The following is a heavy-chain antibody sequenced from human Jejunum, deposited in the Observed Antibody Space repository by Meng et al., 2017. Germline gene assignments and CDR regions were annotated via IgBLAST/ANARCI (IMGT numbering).Heavy chain of an antibody. Sequence: QLHLQGPGPGLVKPSETPSLTCAVSGGSISTAGYYWGWIRQSPGKGLEWIGSIFYSGTTYYNPSLKSRVTISIDTSKNQFSLKMNSGTAADTAVYYCARDTAGFGPWGQGTLVTVSS. V-gene: IGHV4-39*07. CDR1: GGSISTAGYY. CDR3: ARDTAGFGP. J-gene: IGHJ5*02. D-gene: IGHD6-13*01. CDR2: IFYSGTT.